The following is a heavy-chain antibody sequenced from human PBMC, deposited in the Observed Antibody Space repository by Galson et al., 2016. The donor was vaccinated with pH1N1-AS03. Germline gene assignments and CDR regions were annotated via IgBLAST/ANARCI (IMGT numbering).Heavy chain of an antibody. V-gene: IGHV1-2*06. CDR2: INANSDAT. D-gene: IGHD2-8*01. J-gene: IGHJ5*02. CDR1: GYTFTGYY. CDR3: ARDLGYCTNTGCQSEWFDP. Sequence: SVKVSCKAFGYTFTGYYIHWVRQAPRQGLEWMGRINANSDATIYAQTFQGRVTMTRDTPIRTAYMELRGLRSDDTAVYYCARDLGYCTNTGCQSEWFDPWGQGTPVTVSS.